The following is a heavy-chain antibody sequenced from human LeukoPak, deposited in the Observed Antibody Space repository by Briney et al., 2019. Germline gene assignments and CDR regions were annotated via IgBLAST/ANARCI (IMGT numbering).Heavy chain of an antibody. CDR2: IYYTGST. CDR1: GVSISSHY. Sequence: ASETLSPTCTVSGVSISSHYWSWIRQSPGKRLEWIGNIYYTGSTTYNPSLKSRVAISIGTSKNQFSLTLNSVTAADAAVYYCASAGNPHYFDFWGQGPLITVSS. CDR3: ASAGNPHYFDF. V-gene: IGHV4-59*11. J-gene: IGHJ4*02.